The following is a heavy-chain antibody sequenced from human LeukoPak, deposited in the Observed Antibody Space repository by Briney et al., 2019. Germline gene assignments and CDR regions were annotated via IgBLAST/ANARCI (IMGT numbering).Heavy chain of an antibody. V-gene: IGHV3-23*01. CDR2: ISGSGGST. D-gene: IGHD6-19*01. Sequence: GGSLRLSCAASGFTFSSYSMNWVRQAPGKGLEWVSAISGSGGSTYYADSVKGRFTISRDNSKNTLYLQMNSLRAEDTAVYYCAKISGYSSGSDFDYWGQGTLVTVSS. CDR1: GFTFSSYS. CDR3: AKISGYSSGSDFDY. J-gene: IGHJ4*02.